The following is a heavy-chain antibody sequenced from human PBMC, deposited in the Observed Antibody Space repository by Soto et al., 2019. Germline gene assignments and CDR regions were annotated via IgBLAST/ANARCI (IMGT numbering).Heavy chain of an antibody. V-gene: IGHV1-2*02. CDR3: ARPPGYISDWYYFDL. Sequence: QVQLVQSGAEVKKPGASDKISCEASGCTVINYYMHWVRQAPGQGFEWMGRISPKSGGTNYAQKFQGRVSMTWDTSLKTAYMELSSLMSEDTAVYFCARPPGYISDWYYFDLWGQGTQVTVSS. D-gene: IGHD3-9*01. J-gene: IGHJ4*02. CDR1: GCTVINYY. CDR2: ISPKSGGT.